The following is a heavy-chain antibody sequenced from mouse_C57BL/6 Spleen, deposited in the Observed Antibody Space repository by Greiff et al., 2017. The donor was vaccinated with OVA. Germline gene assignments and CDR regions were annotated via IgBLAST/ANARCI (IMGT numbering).Heavy chain of an antibody. V-gene: IGHV1-69*01. J-gene: IGHJ3*01. CDR2: IDPSASYT. CDR3: ARAGGNYRTAWFAY. D-gene: IGHD2-1*01. CDR1: GYTFTSYW. Sequence: QVQLQQPGAELVMPGASVKLSCKASGYTFTSYWMHWVKPRPGQGLEWIGAIDPSASYTNYNQKFKGKSTLTVEHSSSPAYMQLSSLTSEDSAVYYCARAGGNYRTAWFAYWGQGTLVTVSA.